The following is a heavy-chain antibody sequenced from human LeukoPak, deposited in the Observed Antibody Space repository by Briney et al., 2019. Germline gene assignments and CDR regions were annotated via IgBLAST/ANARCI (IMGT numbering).Heavy chain of an antibody. Sequence: GGSLRLSCAASGFTFSTYSMNWVRQAPGKGLEWVSSISTSGTYIYYADSLKGRFTVSRDNARTSLYLQMHSLRAEDTAVYYCARDLADYSDYWGQGTLVTVSS. J-gene: IGHJ4*02. CDR1: GFTFSTYS. CDR3: ARDLADYSDY. CDR2: ISTSGTYI. D-gene: IGHD2-21*01. V-gene: IGHV3-21*01.